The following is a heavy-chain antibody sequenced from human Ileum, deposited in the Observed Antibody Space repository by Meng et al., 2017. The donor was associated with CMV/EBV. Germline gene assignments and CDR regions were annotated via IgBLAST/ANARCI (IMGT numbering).Heavy chain of an antibody. Sequence: GFTFSISAMGWVRQAPGKGLEWVSSISGSGDNTFYADSVRGRFTISRDNSRNTLHLQMNSLRAEDTAIYYCAKVYDSSPYNHFFDYWGQGTLVTVSS. CDR1: GFTFSISA. CDR2: ISGSGDNT. V-gene: IGHV3-23*01. CDR3: AKVYDSSPYNHFFDY. D-gene: IGHD3-22*01. J-gene: IGHJ4*02.